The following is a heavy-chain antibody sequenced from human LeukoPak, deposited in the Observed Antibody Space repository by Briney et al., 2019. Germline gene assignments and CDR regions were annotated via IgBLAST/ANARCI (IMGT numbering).Heavy chain of an antibody. J-gene: IGHJ4*02. CDR1: EITFSTHL. V-gene: IGHV3-30-3*01. Sequence: GPLRLSCAASEITFSTHLMHWVRQAPGKGLEWVAVISYEGSNKYYADSMKGRFTIPRDNSKNTLYLQMNSLRAEDTAVYYCALRGSGSLDYWGQGTLVTVSS. D-gene: IGHD3-10*01. CDR3: ALRGSGSLDY. CDR2: ISYEGSNK.